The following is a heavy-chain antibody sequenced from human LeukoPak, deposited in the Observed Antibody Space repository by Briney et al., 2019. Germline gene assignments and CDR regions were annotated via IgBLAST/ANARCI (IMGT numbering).Heavy chain of an antibody. J-gene: IGHJ4*02. CDR1: GYMFSNYW. CDR2: TYPGDSDT. CDR3: ARQTSSSSRVDF. V-gene: IGHV5-51*01. Sequence: GESLKISCKGSGYMFSNYWIGWVCQMPGKSLEWMGTTYPGDSDTTYSPSLQDQVTISAHKSISPAYLKWNSLKASDTAMYFCARQTSSSSRVDFWGQGTLVTVSS. D-gene: IGHD6-6*01.